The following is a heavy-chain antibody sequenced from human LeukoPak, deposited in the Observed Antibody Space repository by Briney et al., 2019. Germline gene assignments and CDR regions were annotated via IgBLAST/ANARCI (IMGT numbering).Heavy chain of an antibody. V-gene: IGHV4-4*02. CDR2: IYHSGST. Sequence: SGTLSLTCAVSGGSISSSNWWSWVRRPPGKGLEWIGEIYHSGSTNYNPSLKSRVTISVDKSKNQFSLKLSSVTAADTAVYYCASWSDYYDSSGNYWGQGTLVTVSS. D-gene: IGHD3-22*01. CDR1: GGSISSSNW. J-gene: IGHJ4*02. CDR3: ASWSDYYDSSGNY.